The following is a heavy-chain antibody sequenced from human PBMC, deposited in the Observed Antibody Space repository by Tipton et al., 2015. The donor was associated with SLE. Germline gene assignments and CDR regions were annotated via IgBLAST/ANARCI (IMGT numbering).Heavy chain of an antibody. D-gene: IGHD3-22*01. J-gene: IGHJ4*02. CDR1: GFTLTNAW. CDR3: TIDCYDSSGLRL. Sequence: GSLRLSCAASGFTLTNAWMNWVRQAPGKGLEWVARIKPKTDGGATDYVAPVQGRFTISRDDSKNTFYLQMSSLKIEDTAMYYCTIDCYDSSGLRLWGQGTLVTVSS. V-gene: IGHV3-15*07. CDR2: IKPKTDGGAT.